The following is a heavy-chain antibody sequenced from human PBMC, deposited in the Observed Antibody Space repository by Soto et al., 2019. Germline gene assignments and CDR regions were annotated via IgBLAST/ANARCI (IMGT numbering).Heavy chain of an antibody. D-gene: IGHD3-22*01. CDR1: GFSVSSSY. V-gene: IGHV3-66*01. CDR2: IYSGGST. Sequence: EVQLVESGGGLVQPGGSLRLSCAASGFSVSSSYMSWVRQAPGKGLAWVSVIYSGGSTYYADSVKGRFTISRDNSKNTLYLKMNSLRAEDTAVYYCARMYYYDGSGYYYKYWYFDLWGRGTLVTVSS. CDR3: ARMYYYDGSGYYYKYWYFDL. J-gene: IGHJ2*01.